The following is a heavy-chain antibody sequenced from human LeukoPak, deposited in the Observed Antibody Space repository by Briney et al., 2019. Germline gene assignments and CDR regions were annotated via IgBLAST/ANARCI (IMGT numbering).Heavy chain of an antibody. Sequence: GGSLRLSCAASGFTVSSNYMTRVRQAPGKGLEWVSVIYSGGSTYSADSVQGRFTISRDNSKNTLYLQMNSLRAEDTAVYYCARAGTRGDYDAFDIWGQGTMVTVSS. CDR1: GFTVSSNY. D-gene: IGHD4-17*01. V-gene: IGHV3-53*01. CDR3: ARAGTRGDYDAFDI. CDR2: IYSGGST. J-gene: IGHJ3*02.